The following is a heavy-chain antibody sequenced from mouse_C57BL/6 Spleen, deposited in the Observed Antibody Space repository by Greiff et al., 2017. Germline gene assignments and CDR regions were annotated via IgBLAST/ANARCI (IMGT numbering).Heavy chain of an antibody. D-gene: IGHD2-12*01. CDR3: TTKGSNDLDY. CDR1: GFNIKDDY. CDR2: IDPENGDT. Sequence: EVQGVESGAELVRPGASVKLSCTASGFNIKDDYMHWVKQRPEQGLEWIGWIDPENGDTEYASKFQGKATITADTSSNTAYLQLSSLTSEDTAVYYCTTKGSNDLDYWGQGTTLTVSS. V-gene: IGHV14-4*01. J-gene: IGHJ2*01.